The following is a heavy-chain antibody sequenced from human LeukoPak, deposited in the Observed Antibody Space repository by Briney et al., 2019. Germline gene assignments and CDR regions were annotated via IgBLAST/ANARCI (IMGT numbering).Heavy chain of an antibody. CDR3: ARDKGISDIGGSKFAW. Sequence: PGGSLRLSCAASGFTFSAYWMSWVRQAPGKGLEWVAQIKEDGSEKYYVDSVRGRFTISRDNARNSLFLQMDSLGAEDTALYYCARDKGISDIGGSKFAWWGQEPWSPSPQ. D-gene: IGHD4-23*01. J-gene: IGHJ4*02. CDR1: GFTFSAYW. V-gene: IGHV3-7*03. CDR2: IKEDGSEK.